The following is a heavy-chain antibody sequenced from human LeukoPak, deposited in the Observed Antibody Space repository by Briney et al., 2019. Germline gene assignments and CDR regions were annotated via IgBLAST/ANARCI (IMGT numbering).Heavy chain of an antibody. J-gene: IGHJ4*02. D-gene: IGHD1-26*01. V-gene: IGHV1-8*01. CDR1: GYTFTSYD. CDR3: AGGRPGWELLSGFDY. Sequence: ASVKVSCKASGYTFTSYDINWVRQATGQGLEWMGWMNPNSGNTGYAQKFQGRVTMTRNTSISTAYMELGSLRSEDTAVYYCAGGRPGWELLSGFDYWGQGTLVTVSS. CDR2: MNPNSGNT.